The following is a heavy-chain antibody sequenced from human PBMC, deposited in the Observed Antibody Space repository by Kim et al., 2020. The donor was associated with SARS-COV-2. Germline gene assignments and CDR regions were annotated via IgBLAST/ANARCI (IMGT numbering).Heavy chain of an antibody. V-gene: IGHV1-2*02. CDR2: INPNSGGT. Sequence: ASVKVSCKASGYTFTGYYMHWVRQAPGQGLEWMGWINPNSGGTNYAQKFQGRVTMTRDTSISTAYMELSRLRSNDTAVYYCARLRLLWFGEHGDAFDIWGQGTMVAVSS. CDR1: GYTFTGYY. D-gene: IGHD3-10*01. CDR3: ARLRLLWFGEHGDAFDI. J-gene: IGHJ3*02.